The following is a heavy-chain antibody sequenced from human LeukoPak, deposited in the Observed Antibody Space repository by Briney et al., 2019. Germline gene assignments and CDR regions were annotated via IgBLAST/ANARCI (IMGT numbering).Heavy chain of an antibody. J-gene: IGHJ4*02. D-gene: IGHD3-10*01. V-gene: IGHV3-23*01. Sequence: QPGGSLRLSCAVSGFSFRTYAMTWVRQAPGKGLEWVSAISGSGGSTYYADSVKGRFTISRDNSKNTLYLQMNSLRAEDTAVYYCAKVMAVVRGALDYWGQGTLVTVSS. CDR3: AKVMAVVRGALDY. CDR1: GFSFRTYA. CDR2: ISGSGGST.